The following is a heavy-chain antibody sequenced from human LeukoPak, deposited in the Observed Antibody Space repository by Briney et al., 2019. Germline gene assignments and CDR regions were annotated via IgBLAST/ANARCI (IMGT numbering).Heavy chain of an antibody. CDR1: GYTFTCYY. V-gene: IGHV1-18*04. CDR3: ASLVPTYYYDSSGYYPPEYFQH. Sequence: ASVKVSCKASGYTFTCYYMHWVRQAPGQGLEWMGWISAYNGNTNYAQKLQGRVTMTTDTSTSTAYMELRSLRSDDTAVYYCASLVPTYYYDSSGYYPPEYFQHWGQGTLVTVSS. D-gene: IGHD3-22*01. J-gene: IGHJ1*01. CDR2: ISAYNGNT.